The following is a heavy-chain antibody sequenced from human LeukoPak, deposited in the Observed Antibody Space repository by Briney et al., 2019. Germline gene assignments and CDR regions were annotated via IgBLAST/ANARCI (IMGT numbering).Heavy chain of an antibody. D-gene: IGHD4-17*01. Sequence: ASVKVSCKASGYTFTSYGISWVRQAPGQGLEWMGWISAYNGNTNYAQKLRGRVTMTTDTSTSTAYMELGSLRSDDTAVYYCARTLTYGDFSPDFDYWGQGTLVTVSS. CDR1: GYTFTSYG. CDR3: ARTLTYGDFSPDFDY. V-gene: IGHV1-18*01. J-gene: IGHJ4*02. CDR2: ISAYNGNT.